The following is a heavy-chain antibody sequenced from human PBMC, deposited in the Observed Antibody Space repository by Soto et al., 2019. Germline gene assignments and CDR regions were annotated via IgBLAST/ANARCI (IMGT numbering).Heavy chain of an antibody. D-gene: IGHD1-26*01. J-gene: IGHJ4*02. Sequence: QVQLVESGGGLVRPGGPLRLSFPASGFGFSDYYMSWIRQPPGKGLECISYISSSGRSTDYANAVKGRFTISRDNAKKSLYLEMNSLRVEDTAVYYCARRYYNDDYFDYWGQGTLLTVSS. CDR3: ARRYYNDDYFDY. CDR2: ISSSGRST. CDR1: GFGFSDYY. V-gene: IGHV3-11*06.